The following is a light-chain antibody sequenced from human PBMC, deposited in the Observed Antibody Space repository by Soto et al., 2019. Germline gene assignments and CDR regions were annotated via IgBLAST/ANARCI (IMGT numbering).Light chain of an antibody. Sequence: QSVLTQPASVSGSPGQSIAISCPGTSGDIGSYNYVSWYQQHPGKAPKLMIYDVSNRPSGVSDRFSGSKSGNTASLTISGLQAEDEADNYCKSFTTSTTYVFGTGTRSPS. V-gene: IGLV2-14*01. CDR3: KSFTTSTTYV. J-gene: IGLJ1*01. CDR2: DVS. CDR1: SGDIGSYNY.